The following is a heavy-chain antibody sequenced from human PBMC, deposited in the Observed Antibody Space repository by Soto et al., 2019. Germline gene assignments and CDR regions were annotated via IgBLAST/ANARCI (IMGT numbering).Heavy chain of an antibody. D-gene: IGHD3-22*01. CDR2: IYSGGST. J-gene: IGHJ5*02. CDR3: ARLGDSSGYSGGFDP. CDR1: GFTVSSNY. Sequence: GGSLRLSCAASGFTVSSNYMSWVRQAPGKGLEWVSVIYSGGSTYYADSVKGRFTISRDNSKNTLYLQMNSLRAEDTAVYYCARLGDSSGYSGGFDPWGQGTLVTVSS. V-gene: IGHV3-66*04.